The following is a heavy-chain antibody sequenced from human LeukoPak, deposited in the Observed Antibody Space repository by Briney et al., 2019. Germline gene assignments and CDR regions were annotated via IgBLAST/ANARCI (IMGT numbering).Heavy chain of an antibody. D-gene: IGHD3-22*01. CDR3: ARGAHDSSGYYYDY. J-gene: IGHJ4*02. V-gene: IGHV4-59*01. CDR2: IYYSGST. CDR1: GGSISSYY. Sequence: NPSETLSLTCTVSGGSISSYYWSWIRQPPGKGLEWIGYIYYSGSTNYNPSLKSRVTISVDTSKNQFSLKLSSVTAADTAVYCCARGAHDSSGYYYDYWGQGTLVTVSS.